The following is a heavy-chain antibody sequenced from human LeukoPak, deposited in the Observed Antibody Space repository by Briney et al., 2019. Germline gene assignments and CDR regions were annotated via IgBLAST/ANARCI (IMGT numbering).Heavy chain of an antibody. J-gene: IGHJ4*02. CDR1: GYTFTGYY. Sequence: ASVKVSCKASGYTFTGYYIHWVRQAPGQGLEWMGWINPNSGDTNSAQKFQGRVTMTRDTSITTAYMELTRLASDDTAVYYCASISHVWSGYYTEHFDYWGQGTLVTVSS. CDR2: INPNSGDT. V-gene: IGHV1-2*02. CDR3: ASISHVWSGYYTEHFDY. D-gene: IGHD3-3*02.